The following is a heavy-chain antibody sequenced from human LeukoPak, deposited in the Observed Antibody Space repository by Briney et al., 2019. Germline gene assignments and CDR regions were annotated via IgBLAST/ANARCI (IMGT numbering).Heavy chain of an antibody. CDR1: GFTFSSSA. CDR3: ARGSIAAVTADY. D-gene: IGHD6-6*01. CDR2: ISNNGGYT. V-gene: IGHV3-23*01. Sequence: GGSLRLSCAASGFTFSSSAMSWVRQAPGKGLEWVSAISNNGGYTYYADSVKGRFTISRDNSKNTLYLQMNSLRAEDTAVYYCARGSIAAVTADYWGQGTLVTVSS. J-gene: IGHJ4*02.